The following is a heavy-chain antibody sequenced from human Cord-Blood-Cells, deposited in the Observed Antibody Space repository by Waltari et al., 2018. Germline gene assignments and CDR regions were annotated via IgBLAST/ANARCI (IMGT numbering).Heavy chain of an antibody. D-gene: IGHD3-22*01. CDR3: ATQASGDSSGYALAY. CDR1: GYTFTSYY. J-gene: IGHJ4*02. Sequence: QVQLVQSGAEVKKPGASVKVSCKASGYTFTSYYMHWVRQAPGQGLEWSGIIHPSGGSTSYAQKFQGRVTMTRDTSTSTVYMELSSLRSEDTAVYYCATQASGDSSGYALAYWGQGTLVTVSS. V-gene: IGHV1-46*01. CDR2: IHPSGGST.